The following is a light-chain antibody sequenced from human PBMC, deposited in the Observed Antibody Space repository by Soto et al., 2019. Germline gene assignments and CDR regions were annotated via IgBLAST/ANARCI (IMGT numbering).Light chain of an antibody. CDR1: SSNIGSNT. CDR2: KTN. V-gene: IGLV1-44*01. CDR3: ATWDDSLNGPV. Sequence: QSVLTQPPSASGTPGQRVTISCSGSSSNIGSNTVNWYQQLPGTAPKLLIYKTNQRPSGVPDRFSGSKSGTSAPLAISGLQSEDEATYYCATWDDSLNGPVFGGGTKVTVL. J-gene: IGLJ2*01.